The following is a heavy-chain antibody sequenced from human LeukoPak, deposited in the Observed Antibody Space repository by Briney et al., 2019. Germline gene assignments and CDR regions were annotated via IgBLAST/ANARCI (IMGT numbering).Heavy chain of an antibody. J-gene: IGHJ4*02. Sequence: SVKVSCKASGGTFSSYAISWVRQAPGQGLEWMGRIIPILGIANYAQKFQGRVTITADKSTSTAYMELSSLRSEDTAVYYCARTGLAAAAVSDYWGQGTLVTVSS. CDR1: GGTFSSYA. CDR2: IIPILGIA. V-gene: IGHV1-69*04. CDR3: ARTGLAAAAVSDY. D-gene: IGHD6-13*01.